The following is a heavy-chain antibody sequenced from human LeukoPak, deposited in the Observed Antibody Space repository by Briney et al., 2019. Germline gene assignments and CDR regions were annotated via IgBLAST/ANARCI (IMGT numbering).Heavy chain of an antibody. Sequence: SETLSLTCTVSGVSISSYYWSWIRQPPGKGLEWIGYIYYSGSTNYNPSLKSRVTISVDTSKDQFSLKLSSVTAADTAVYYCARDQGGYCSSTSCASDIWGQGTMVTVSS. CDR3: ARDQGGYCSSTSCASDI. J-gene: IGHJ3*02. CDR1: GVSISSYY. D-gene: IGHD2-2*01. V-gene: IGHV4-59*01. CDR2: IYYSGST.